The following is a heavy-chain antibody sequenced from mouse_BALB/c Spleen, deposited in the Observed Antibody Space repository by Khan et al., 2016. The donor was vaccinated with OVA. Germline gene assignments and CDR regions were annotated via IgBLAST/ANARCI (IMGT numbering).Heavy chain of an antibody. CDR2: ISYSGST. Sequence: VPLQASGPGLVKPSQSLSLTCTVTGYSITSDYAWNWIRQFPGNKLEWMGYISYSGSTTYNPSLKSRISITRDTSKDQFFLQLKSVTSEDTATYYCASELGRYYALDYWGQGTSVTVSS. J-gene: IGHJ4*01. D-gene: IGHD4-1*01. CDR3: ASELGRYYALDY. CDR1: GYSITSDYA. V-gene: IGHV3-2*02.